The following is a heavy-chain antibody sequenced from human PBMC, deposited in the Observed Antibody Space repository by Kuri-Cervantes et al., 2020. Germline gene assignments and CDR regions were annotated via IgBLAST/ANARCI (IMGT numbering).Heavy chain of an antibody. V-gene: IGHV3-30*02. CDR3: AKVRKTRVGYSYGSGGFDY. CDR1: GFPFRSYG. D-gene: IGHD5-18*01. J-gene: IGHJ4*02. Sequence: GESLKISCAASGFPFRSYGMHWVRQAPGKGLERVAFTWYDESNKFYVDSVKGRFTISRDNSKNTLYLQMNSLRAEDTAVYYCAKVRKTRVGYSYGSGGFDYWGQGTLVTVSS. CDR2: TWYDESNK.